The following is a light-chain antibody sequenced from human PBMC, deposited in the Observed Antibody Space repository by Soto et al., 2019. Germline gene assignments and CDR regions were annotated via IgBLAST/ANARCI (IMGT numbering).Light chain of an antibody. CDR3: QSYDSSLSGVL. J-gene: IGLJ2*01. CDR2: GNN. CDR1: SSNIGAGYD. V-gene: IGLV1-40*01. Sequence: QSVLTQPPSVSGAPGQRVTISCTGSSSNIGAGYDVHWYQHLPGTPPKLLIYGNNNRPSGVPDRFSGSKSGTSASLAITGLQAEDEADYYCQSYDSSLSGVLFGGGTKLTVL.